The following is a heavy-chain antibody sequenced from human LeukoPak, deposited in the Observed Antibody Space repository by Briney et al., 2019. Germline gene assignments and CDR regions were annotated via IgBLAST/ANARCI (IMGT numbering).Heavy chain of an antibody. CDR2: ISNSGGST. V-gene: IGHV3-23*01. CDR3: ANSYTVTTSPFDY. J-gene: IGHJ4*02. Sequence: GGSLRLSCAASGFTFSTYVMSWVRQTPGKGLEWVSTISNSGGSTYNADSVKGRFTISRDNSKNTLYLQMNSLRAEDTAVYFCANSYTVTTSPFDYWGQGTLVSVSS. D-gene: IGHD4-17*01. CDR1: GFTFSTYV.